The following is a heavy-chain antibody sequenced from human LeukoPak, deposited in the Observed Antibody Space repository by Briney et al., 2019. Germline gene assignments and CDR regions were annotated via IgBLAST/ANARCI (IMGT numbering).Heavy chain of an antibody. CDR3: ARDIRGGVDY. V-gene: IGHV3-7*05. Sequence: GRPQRLSSTASGFTFGNYWMSWVRQAPGKRLKWVANIQQDGGQKYYVDSVKGRFTISRDNAKNSLYLQMNSLRAEDTAVYYCARDIRGGVDYWGRGTLVTVSS. D-gene: IGHD3-10*01. J-gene: IGHJ4*02. CDR2: IQQDGGQK. CDR1: GFTFGNYW.